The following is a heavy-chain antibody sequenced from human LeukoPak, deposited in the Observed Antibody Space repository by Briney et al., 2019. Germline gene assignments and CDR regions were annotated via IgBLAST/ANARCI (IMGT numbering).Heavy chain of an antibody. J-gene: IGHJ4*02. CDR2: INPYSGGT. Sequence: EASVKVSCKASGYTFSDYYLHWLRQAPGQGLEWMGWINPYSGGTNYAQKFQGRVTMTRDTSISTAYMELSRLRSDDTAVYYCARVLYPQQLVRAGYSSGWYEGGFDYWGQGTLVTVSS. CDR3: ARVLYPQQLVRAGYSSGWYEGGFDY. CDR1: GYTFSDYY. V-gene: IGHV1-2*02. D-gene: IGHD6-19*01.